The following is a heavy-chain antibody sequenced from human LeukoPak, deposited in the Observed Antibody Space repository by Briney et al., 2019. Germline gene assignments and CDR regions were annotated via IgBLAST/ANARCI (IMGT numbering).Heavy chain of an antibody. CDR1: GFTVSSNY. J-gene: IGHJ4*02. D-gene: IGHD3-10*01. Sequence: GGSLRLSCAASGFTVSSNYMSWVRQAPGKGLEWVAVISYDGSNKYYADSVKGRFTISRDNSKNTLYLQMNSLRAEDTAVYYCAKDSMVRGVLYYFDYWGQGTLVTVSS. CDR2: ISYDGSNK. V-gene: IGHV3-30*18. CDR3: AKDSMVRGVLYYFDY.